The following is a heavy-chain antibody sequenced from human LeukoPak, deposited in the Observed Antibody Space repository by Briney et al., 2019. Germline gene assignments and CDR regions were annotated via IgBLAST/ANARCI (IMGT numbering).Heavy chain of an antibody. CDR3: ASRPFDI. CDR2: ISSSSTTI. CDR1: GFIFSSYR. V-gene: IGHV3-48*04. Sequence: GGSLRLSCVGSGFIFSSYRMNWVRQAPGKGLEWISYISSSSTTIYCADSVKGRFTISRDNAKNSLYLQMNSLRAEDTAVYYCASRPFDIWGQGTMVTVSS. J-gene: IGHJ3*02.